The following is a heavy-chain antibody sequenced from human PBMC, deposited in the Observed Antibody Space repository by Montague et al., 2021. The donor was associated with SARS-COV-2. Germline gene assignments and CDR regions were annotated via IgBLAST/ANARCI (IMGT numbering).Heavy chain of an antibody. Sequence: PALVKPTQTLTLTCTFSGFSLSSSGVGVGWIRQPPGKAPEGLALIYCDDATRYSPPLKSRLTVTKGTSKNQVVLTLTNMDTVDTATFFCVYIPRMYYFNDWGQGTLVTVSS. CDR3: VYIPRMYYFND. J-gene: IGHJ4*02. CDR1: GFSLSSSGVG. V-gene: IGHV2-5*02. CDR2: IYCDDAT. D-gene: IGHD2-21*01.